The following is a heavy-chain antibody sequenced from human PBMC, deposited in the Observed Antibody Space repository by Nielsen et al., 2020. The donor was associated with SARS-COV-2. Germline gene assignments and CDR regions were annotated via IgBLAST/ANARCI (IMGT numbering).Heavy chain of an antibody. CDR3: ATDGFSFGTFDY. CDR1: TGINNYY. CDR2: IHYSGTA. Sequence: SETLSLTCTVSTGINNYYWSWIRQPPGKGLEWLAYIHYSGTANYNPSLKGRGLVSIDTSKNQFSLKLSSVTAADTAVYYCATDGFSFGTFDYWGQGALVTVSS. J-gene: IGHJ4*02. V-gene: IGHV4-59*01. D-gene: IGHD1-1*01.